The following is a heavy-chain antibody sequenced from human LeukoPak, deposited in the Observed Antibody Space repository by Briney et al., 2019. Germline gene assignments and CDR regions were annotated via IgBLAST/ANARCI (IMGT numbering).Heavy chain of an antibody. V-gene: IGHV3-33*03. Sequence: PGGSLRLSCAASGFTFSSYGMHWVRQAPGKGLEWVAVIWYDGSNKYYADSVKGRFTISRDNAKNSLYLQMNSLRAEDTALYYCAKDQNYDILTGPFDYWGQGTLVTVSS. D-gene: IGHD3-9*01. J-gene: IGHJ4*02. CDR2: IWYDGSNK. CDR3: AKDQNYDILTGPFDY. CDR1: GFTFSSYG.